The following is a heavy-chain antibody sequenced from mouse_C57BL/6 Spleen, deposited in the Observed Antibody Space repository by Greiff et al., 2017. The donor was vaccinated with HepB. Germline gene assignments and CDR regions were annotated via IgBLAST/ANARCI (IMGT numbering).Heavy chain of an antibody. CDR3: ARCDYDAWFAY. J-gene: IGHJ3*01. D-gene: IGHD2-4*01. Sequence: VQLQQSGAELVRPGTSVKMSCKASGYTFTNYWIGWAKQRPGHGLEWIGDIYPGGGYTNYNEKFKGKATLTADKSSSTAYMQFSSLTSEDSAIYYCARCDYDAWFAYWGQGTLVTVSA. CDR2: IYPGGGYT. V-gene: IGHV1-63*01. CDR1: GYTFTNYW.